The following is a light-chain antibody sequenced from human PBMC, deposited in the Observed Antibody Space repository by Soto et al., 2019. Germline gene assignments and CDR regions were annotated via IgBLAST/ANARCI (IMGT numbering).Light chain of an antibody. CDR3: QQYSRYSA. J-gene: IGKJ2*01. CDR1: QSINIY. CDR2: QAS. Sequence: DIQVTQSPATLSASVVDRVTITCRASQSINIYLAWYRQKPGKAPELLIYQASILEPGVPSRFSGRGSGTEFTLTISSLQPDDFATYYCQQYSRYSAFGQGTKVDIK. V-gene: IGKV1-5*03.